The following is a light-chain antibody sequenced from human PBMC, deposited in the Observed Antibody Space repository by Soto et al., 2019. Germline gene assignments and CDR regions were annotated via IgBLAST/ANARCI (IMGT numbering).Light chain of an antibody. J-gene: IGKJ3*01. Sequence: DFKMTQSPSSLSASVGDRVTITCRASQGMSNSLAWYQQKPGKDPKVLIYAASTLQSGVPSRFSGSGSRTDSTLTITRQQAEDVATYYCHKYDCVPFTFGPGTEVEI. CDR3: HKYDCVPFT. CDR2: AAS. CDR1: QGMSNS. V-gene: IGKV1-27*01.